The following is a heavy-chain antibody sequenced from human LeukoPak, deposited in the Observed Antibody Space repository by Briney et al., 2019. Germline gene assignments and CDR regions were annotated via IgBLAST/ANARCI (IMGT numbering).Heavy chain of an antibody. D-gene: IGHD3-16*01. CDR2: ISSSSSTI. V-gene: IGHV3-48*01. CDR1: GFTFSGSA. CDR3: ARRAGAYTHPYDY. Sequence: GGSLRLSCAASGFTFSGSAMHWVRQAPGKGLEWVSYISSSSSTIYYADSVKGRFTISRDNAKNSLYLQMNSLRAEDTAVYYCARRAGAYTHPYDYWGQGTLVTVSS. J-gene: IGHJ4*02.